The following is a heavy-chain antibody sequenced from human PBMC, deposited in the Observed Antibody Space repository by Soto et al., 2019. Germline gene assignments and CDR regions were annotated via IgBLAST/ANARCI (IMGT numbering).Heavy chain of an antibody. D-gene: IGHD3-16*01. V-gene: IGHV1-3*01. CDR3: ATQMGEGYFDY. CDR1: GYTFTSYA. CDR2: INAGNGNT. Sequence: QVQIVQSGAEVKKPGASVKVSCKASGYTFTSYAMHWVRQAPGQRLEWMGWINAGNGNTKYSQKFQGRVTITRDTSASTAYMELSSLRSEDTAVYSCATQMGEGYFDYWGQGTLVTVSS. J-gene: IGHJ4*02.